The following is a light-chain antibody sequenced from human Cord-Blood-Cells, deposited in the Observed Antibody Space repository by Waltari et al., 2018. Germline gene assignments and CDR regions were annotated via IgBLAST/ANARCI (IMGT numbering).Light chain of an antibody. CDR3: QQSYSTPYT. CDR1: QSISSY. J-gene: IGKJ2*01. Sequence: EIQMTHSPSSLSASVEDRVPITCRASQSISSYLNWYQPKPGKAPKLLIYAASSLQSGVPSRFSGSGSGTDFTLTISSLQPEDFATYYCQQSYSTPYTFGQGTKLEIK. V-gene: IGKV1-39*01. CDR2: AAS.